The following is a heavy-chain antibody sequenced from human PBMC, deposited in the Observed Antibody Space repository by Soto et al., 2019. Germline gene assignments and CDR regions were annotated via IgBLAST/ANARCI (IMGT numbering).Heavy chain of an antibody. CDR2: ISAYNGNT. CDR1: GYTFTSYG. D-gene: IGHD6-13*01. J-gene: IGHJ5*02. V-gene: IGHV1-18*04. CDR3: ARALDSSSTLSFRRRAQTNWFDP. Sequence: QVQLVQSGAEVKKPEASVKVSCKASGYTFTSYGISWVRQAPGQGLEWMGWISAYNGNTNYAQKLQGRVTMTTDTSTSTAYMELRSLRSDDTAVYYCARALDSSSTLSFRRRAQTNWFDPWGQGTLVTVSS.